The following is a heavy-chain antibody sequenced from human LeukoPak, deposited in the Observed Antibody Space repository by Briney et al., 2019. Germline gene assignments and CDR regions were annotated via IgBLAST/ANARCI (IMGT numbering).Heavy chain of an antibody. Sequence: GGSLRLSCAASGFTFDNYGMSWVRQAPGKGLEWVSGINWNGGRTGYADSVKGRFTISRDNAKNSLYLQMNSLRAEDAALYYCARAGEGATGDYWGQGTLVTVPS. J-gene: IGHJ4*02. D-gene: IGHD1-26*01. CDR3: ARAGEGATGDY. V-gene: IGHV3-20*04. CDR1: GFTFDNYG. CDR2: INWNGGRT.